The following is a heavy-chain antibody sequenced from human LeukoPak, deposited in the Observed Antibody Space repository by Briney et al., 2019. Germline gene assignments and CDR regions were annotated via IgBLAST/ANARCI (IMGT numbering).Heavy chain of an antibody. CDR3: ARGWIRLRPTLVPAAIALDY. CDR2: INPDGSEK. D-gene: IGHD2-2*01. Sequence: GGSLRLSCAVSGFTFSSDWMIWVRQAPGKGLEWVANINPDGSEKYYVDSVKGRFTISRDNAKNSLYLQMNSLRAEDTAVYYCARGWIRLRPTLVPAAIALDYWGQGTLVTVSS. V-gene: IGHV3-7*01. J-gene: IGHJ4*02. CDR1: GFTFSSDW.